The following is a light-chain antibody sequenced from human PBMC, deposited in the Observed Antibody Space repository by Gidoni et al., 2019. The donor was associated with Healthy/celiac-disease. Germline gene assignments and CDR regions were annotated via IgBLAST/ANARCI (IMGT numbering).Light chain of an antibody. J-gene: IGKJ2*01. V-gene: IGKV1-33*01. CDR3: QQYDNLSYT. Sequence: DIQMTQSPSSLSASVGDRVTITCQASQDISNYLNWYQQKTGKAPKLRIYDASNLETGVPSRFSGSGSGTDFTFTISSLQPEDIATYYCQQYDNLSYTFGQGTKLEIK. CDR2: DAS. CDR1: QDISNY.